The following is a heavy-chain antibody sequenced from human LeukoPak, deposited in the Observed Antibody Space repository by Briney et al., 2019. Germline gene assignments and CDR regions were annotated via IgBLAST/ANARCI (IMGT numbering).Heavy chain of an antibody. V-gene: IGHV4-34*01. Sequence: PSETLSLTCAVYGGSFSGYYWSWIRQPPGKGLEWIGEINHSGSTNYNPSLKSRVTISVDTSKNQFSLKLSSVTAADTAVYYCAGGPTEYYDFWSGYSADYWGQGTLVTVSS. D-gene: IGHD3-3*01. CDR2: INHSGST. CDR1: GGSFSGYY. CDR3: AGGPTEYYDFWSGYSADY. J-gene: IGHJ4*02.